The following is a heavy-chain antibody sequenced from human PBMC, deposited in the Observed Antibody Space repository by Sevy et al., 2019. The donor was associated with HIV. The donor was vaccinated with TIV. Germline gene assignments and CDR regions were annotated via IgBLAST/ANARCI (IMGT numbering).Heavy chain of an antibody. D-gene: IGHD3-3*01. J-gene: IGHJ6*02. CDR1: GYTFTGYY. V-gene: IGHV1-2*02. CDR3: ARTTVFGEDARSFYFGLDV. CDR2: INPHSVDT. Sequence: ASVKVSCKASGYTFTGYYIHWVRQAPGHGFEWMGWINPHSVDTKYAQNFQGRVTMTRDTSIDTVYLEVDRLTLDDTAMYYCARTTVFGEDARSFYFGLDVWGQGTTVTVSS.